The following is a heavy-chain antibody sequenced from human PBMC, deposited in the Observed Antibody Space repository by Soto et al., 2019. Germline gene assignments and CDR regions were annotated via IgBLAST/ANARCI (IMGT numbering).Heavy chain of an antibody. Sequence: QVQLVESGGGVVQPGRSLRLSCAASGFTFSSYGMHWVRQAPGKGLEWVALIWYDGSNKYYADSVKGRFTISRENSKNTLYLQMNSLRAEGTAVYYCARDQGAYAEYFQHWGQGTLVTVSS. D-gene: IGHD1-26*01. CDR3: ARDQGAYAEYFQH. J-gene: IGHJ1*01. CDR1: GFTFSSYG. CDR2: IWYDGSNK. V-gene: IGHV3-33*01.